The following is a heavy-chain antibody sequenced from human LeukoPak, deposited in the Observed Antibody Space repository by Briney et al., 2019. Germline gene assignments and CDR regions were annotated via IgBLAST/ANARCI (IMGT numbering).Heavy chain of an antibody. CDR2: INAGNGNT. J-gene: IGHJ4*02. Sequence: GASVKVSCKASGYTFTSYAMHWVRQAPGQRLEWTGWINAGNGNTKYSQKFQGRVTITRDTSASTAYMELSSLRSEDTAVYYCARDLVSSRATGPWGYWGQGTLVTVSS. V-gene: IGHV1-3*01. CDR1: GYTFTSYA. CDR3: ARDLVSSRATGPWGY. D-gene: IGHD6-13*01.